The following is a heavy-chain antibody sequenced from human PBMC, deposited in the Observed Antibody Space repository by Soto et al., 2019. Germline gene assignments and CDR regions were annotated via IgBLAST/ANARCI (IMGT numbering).Heavy chain of an antibody. D-gene: IGHD1-26*01. J-gene: IGHJ5*02. V-gene: IGHV1-18*01. Sequence: ASEPVACKHSGFSYSSSAVRWVRQARGQGLEWMGWINPNSGGTNYAQKLQGRVTMTTDTSTSIAYMELRSLRSDDTAVYYCARVVGALGHWFDPWGQGTLVTVSS. CDR2: INPNSGGT. CDR1: GFSYSSSA. CDR3: ARVVGALGHWFDP.